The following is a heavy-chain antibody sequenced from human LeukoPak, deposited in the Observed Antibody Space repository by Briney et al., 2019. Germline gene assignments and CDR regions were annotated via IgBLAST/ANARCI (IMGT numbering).Heavy chain of an antibody. CDR2: IYPGDSDT. D-gene: IGHD3-22*01. J-gene: IGHJ4*02. CDR1: GYSFTSYW. V-gene: IGHV5-51*01. Sequence: GESLKISCKGSGYSFTSYWIGWGRQMPGKGLEWMGIIYPGDSDTRYSPSFQGQVTISADKSISTAYLQWSSLKASDTAMYYCARAHEEYYYDSSGYRHFDYWGQGTLVTVSS. CDR3: ARAHEEYYYDSSGYRHFDY.